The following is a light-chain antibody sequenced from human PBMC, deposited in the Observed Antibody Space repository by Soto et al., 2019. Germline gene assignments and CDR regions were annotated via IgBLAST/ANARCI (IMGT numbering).Light chain of an antibody. V-gene: IGKV1-5*03. J-gene: IGKJ1*01. Sequence: DIQMTQSPSTLSASVGDRVTITCRASQSISSWLAWYQQKPGKAPKLLISKASSLESGVPSRFSGSGSGTEFTLTISSLQPDDFATYYCQQYNNYPRTFGQGTKVEIK. CDR1: QSISSW. CDR2: KAS. CDR3: QQYNNYPRT.